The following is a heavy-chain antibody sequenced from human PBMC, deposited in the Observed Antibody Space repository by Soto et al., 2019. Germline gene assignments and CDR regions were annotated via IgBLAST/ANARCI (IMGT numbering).Heavy chain of an antibody. CDR2: INPSGGGA. CDR1: GYTFTTYY. J-gene: IGHJ4*02. V-gene: IGHV1-46*01. Sequence: QVQLVQSGAEVRKPGASVKVSCRTSGYTFTTYYIYWVRQAPGQGLEWMGTINPSGGGANYAQKFQDRVTMPRDTSTTTVYMELSSLRSEDTAVYYCAAPGGGSSYGYVHWGQGTLVTVSS. D-gene: IGHD5-18*01. CDR3: AAPGGGSSYGYVH.